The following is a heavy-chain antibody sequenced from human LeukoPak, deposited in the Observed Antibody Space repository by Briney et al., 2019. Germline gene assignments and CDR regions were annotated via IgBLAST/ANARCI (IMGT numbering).Heavy chain of an antibody. CDR2: LYRDGNT. D-gene: IGHD5-18*01. Sequence: PGGSLRLSCAASGFTVSSNDMSWVRQAPGKGLEWVSTLYRDGNTYYADSVKGRFTISRDNSKNTLYLQMNSLRAEDTAVYYCAREEVQLWVDYWGQGTLVTVSS. V-gene: IGHV3-53*05. CDR1: GFTVSSND. CDR3: AREEVQLWVDY. J-gene: IGHJ4*02.